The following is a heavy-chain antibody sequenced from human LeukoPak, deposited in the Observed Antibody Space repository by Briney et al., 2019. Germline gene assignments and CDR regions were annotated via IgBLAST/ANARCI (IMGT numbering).Heavy chain of an antibody. CDR1: GYTFTSYG. D-gene: IGHD1-26*01. CDR3: AKAVPATNYFDL. CDR2: ISAYNGNT. J-gene: IGHJ4*02. Sequence: ASVKVSCKASGYTFTSYGISWVRQTPGQGLEWMGWISAYNGNTNYAQKLQGRVTMTTDTSTSTAYMELRSLRSDDTAVYYCAKAVPATNYFDLWGQGTLVTVSS. V-gene: IGHV1-18*01.